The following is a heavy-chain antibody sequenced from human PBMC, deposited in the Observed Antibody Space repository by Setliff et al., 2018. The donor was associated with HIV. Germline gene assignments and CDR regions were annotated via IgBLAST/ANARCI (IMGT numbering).Heavy chain of an antibody. CDR3: ARQFLDWSNDYYSRYYMDV. CDR2: ISAYNGNT. Sequence: ASVKVSCKGSGYIFNTNGISWVRQAPGQGLEWMGWISAYNGNTHYAQRLQGRVTMTTDTSTRTAYMELRSLRSDDTAVYYCARQFLDWSNDYYSRYYMDVWGKGTTVTVSS. CDR1: GYIFNTNG. V-gene: IGHV1-18*01. D-gene: IGHD3-3*01. J-gene: IGHJ6*03.